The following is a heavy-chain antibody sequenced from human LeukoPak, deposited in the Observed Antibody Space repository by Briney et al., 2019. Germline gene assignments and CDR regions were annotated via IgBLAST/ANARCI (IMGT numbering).Heavy chain of an antibody. CDR3: ARMADGGSYYFDY. D-gene: IGHD2-15*01. CDR1: GGTFSSYA. Sequence: SVKVSCKVSGGTFSSYAISWVRQAPGQGLEWMGRIIPILGIANYAQKFQGRVTITADKSTSTAYMELSSLRSEDTAVYYCARMADGGSYYFDYWGQGTLVTVSS. J-gene: IGHJ4*02. CDR2: IIPILGIA. V-gene: IGHV1-69*04.